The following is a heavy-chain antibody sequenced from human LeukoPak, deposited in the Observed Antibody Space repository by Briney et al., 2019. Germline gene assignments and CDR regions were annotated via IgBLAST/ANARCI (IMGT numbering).Heavy chain of an antibody. Sequence: VASVKVSCKASGGTFNSYAFSWVRQAPGQGLEWMGGISPIFGTANYAQKFQGRVTITADKSTSTAYMELSSLRSEDTAVYYCARRDTSGWYWFDPWGQGTLVTVSS. J-gene: IGHJ5*02. CDR1: GGTFNSYA. CDR3: ARRDTSGWYWFDP. V-gene: IGHV1-69*06. CDR2: ISPIFGTA. D-gene: IGHD6-19*01.